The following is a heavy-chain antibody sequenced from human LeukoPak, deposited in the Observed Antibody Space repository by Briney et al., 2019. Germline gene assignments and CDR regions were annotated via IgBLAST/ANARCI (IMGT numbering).Heavy chain of an antibody. D-gene: IGHD2-21*01. V-gene: IGHV3-9*01. J-gene: IGHJ4*02. Sequence: GGSLRLSCAASGFTFDDYAMHWVRQAPGKGLEWVSGISWNSGSIGYADSVKGRFTISRDNAKNSLYPQMNSLRAEDTALYYCAKDIGTRNLFDYWGQGTLVTVSS. CDR1: GFTFDDYA. CDR3: AKDIGTRNLFDY. CDR2: ISWNSGSI.